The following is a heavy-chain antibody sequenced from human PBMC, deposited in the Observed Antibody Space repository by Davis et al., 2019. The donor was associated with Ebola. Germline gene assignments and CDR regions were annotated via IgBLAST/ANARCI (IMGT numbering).Heavy chain of an antibody. CDR2: IKEDGSEK. Sequence: GESLKIPCAASGFTFSNYWMSWVRQAPGKGLEWVAKIKEDGSEKYYVDSVKGRFTISRDNAKNSVYMQMNSLRAEDTAVYYCTTEARTRGYSYGYPDYWGQGTLVTVSS. D-gene: IGHD5-18*01. V-gene: IGHV3-7*03. CDR3: TTEARTRGYSYGYPDY. CDR1: GFTFSNYW. J-gene: IGHJ4*02.